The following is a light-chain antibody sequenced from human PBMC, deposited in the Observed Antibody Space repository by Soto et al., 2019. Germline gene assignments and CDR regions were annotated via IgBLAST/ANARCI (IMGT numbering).Light chain of an antibody. Sequence: AIQMTQSPSSLSASVGDRVTITCRASQGIRNDLGWYQQKPGKAPKLLIYAAYSLQSGVQSRFSGSGSGTDFTLTISSLQPEDFATYYCIQDYNYPHTFGGGTKVDIK. J-gene: IGKJ4*01. CDR1: QGIRND. CDR2: AAY. CDR3: IQDYNYPHT. V-gene: IGKV1-6*01.